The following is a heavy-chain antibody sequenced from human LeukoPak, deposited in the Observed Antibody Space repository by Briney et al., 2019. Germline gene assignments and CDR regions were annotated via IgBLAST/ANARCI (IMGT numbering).Heavy chain of an antibody. V-gene: IGHV1-8*01. CDR3: ARARGYSYGYSDY. CDR2: MNPNSGNT. D-gene: IGHD5-18*01. J-gene: IGHJ4*02. CDR1: GYIFTNYD. Sequence: GASVKVSCKASGYIFTNYDINWLRQATGQGLEWMGWMNPNSGNTGFAQKFQGRVTMTRNTSKSTAYMELSSLTSEDTAVYYCARARGYSYGYSDYWGQGTLVTVSS.